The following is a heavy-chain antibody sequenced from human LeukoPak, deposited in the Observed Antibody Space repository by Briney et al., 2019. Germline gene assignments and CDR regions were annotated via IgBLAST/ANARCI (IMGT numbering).Heavy chain of an antibody. CDR1: GFTSDDYA. J-gene: IGHJ4*02. CDR2: ISGDGGST. CDR3: AKDITPYYYDSSGYEASFDY. Sequence: GGSLRLSYAASGFTSDDYAMHWVRQAPGKGLEWVSLISGDGGSTYYADSVKGRFTISRDNSKNSLYLQMNSLRTEDTALYYCAKDITPYYYDSSGYEASFDYWGQGTLVTVSS. V-gene: IGHV3-43*02. D-gene: IGHD3-22*01.